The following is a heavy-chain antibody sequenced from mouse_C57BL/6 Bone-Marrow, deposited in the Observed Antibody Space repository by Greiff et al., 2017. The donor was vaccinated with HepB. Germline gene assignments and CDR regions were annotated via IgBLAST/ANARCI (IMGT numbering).Heavy chain of an antibody. CDR3: ARPYYYGSSSDY. Sequence: QVQLQQSGAELVKPGASVKMSCKASGYTFTSYWITWVKQRPGQGLEWIGDIYPGSGSTNYNEKFKSKATLTVDTSSSTAYMQLSSLTSEDSAVYYCARPYYYGSSSDYWGQGTTLTVSS. CDR1: GYTFTSYW. J-gene: IGHJ2*01. CDR2: IYPGSGST. V-gene: IGHV1-55*01. D-gene: IGHD1-1*01.